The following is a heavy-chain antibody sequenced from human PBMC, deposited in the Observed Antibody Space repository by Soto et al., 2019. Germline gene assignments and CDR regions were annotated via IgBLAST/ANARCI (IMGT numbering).Heavy chain of an antibody. CDR2: IYYSGST. D-gene: IGHD3-3*01. Sequence: SETLSLTCTVSGGSISSGDYYWSWIRQPPGRGLEWIGYIYYSGSTYYNPSLKSRVTISVDTSKNQFSLKLSSVTAADTAVYYCARDASHDFWSGYSGIDYWGQGTLVTVSS. J-gene: IGHJ4*02. CDR3: ARDASHDFWSGYSGIDY. V-gene: IGHV4-30-4*01. CDR1: GGSISSGDYY.